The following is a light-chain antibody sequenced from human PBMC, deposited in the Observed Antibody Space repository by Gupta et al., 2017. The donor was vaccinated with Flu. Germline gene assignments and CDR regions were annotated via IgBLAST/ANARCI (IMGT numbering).Light chain of an antibody. J-gene: IGLJ2*01. CDR2: EDD. CDR3: QSYEV. CDR1: SGSIGLNY. Sequence: NFMLTQPHSVSGSPGKTVTISCTRRSGSIGLNYVQWYQQRPGTSPKNVIYEDDQRPSGVPDRFSGSIDRSSNSASLTISGLMTEDEADYYCQSYEVFGGGTKLTVL. V-gene: IGLV6-57*01.